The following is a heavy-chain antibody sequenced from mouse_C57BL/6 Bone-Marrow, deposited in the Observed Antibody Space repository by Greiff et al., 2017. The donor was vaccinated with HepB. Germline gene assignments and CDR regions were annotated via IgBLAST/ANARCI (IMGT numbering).Heavy chain of an antibody. CDR2: IDPSDSYT. CDR1: GYTFTSYW. D-gene: IGHD3-1*01. Sequence: VKLQQPGAELVMPGASVKLSCKASGYTFTSYWMHWVKQRPGQGLEWIGEIDPSDSYTNYNQKFKGKSTLTVDKSSSTAYMQLSSLTSEDSAFYYCARFGAGPYWYFDVWGTGTTVTVSS. J-gene: IGHJ1*03. V-gene: IGHV1-69*01. CDR3: ARFGAGPYWYFDV.